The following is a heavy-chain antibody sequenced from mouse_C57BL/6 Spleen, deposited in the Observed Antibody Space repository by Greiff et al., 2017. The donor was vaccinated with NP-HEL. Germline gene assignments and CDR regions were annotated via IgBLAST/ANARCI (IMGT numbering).Heavy chain of an antibody. D-gene: IGHD2-12*01. J-gene: IGHJ4*01. CDR3: ARRDLLYSSYAMDY. CDR1: GYTFTSYW. V-gene: IGHV1-64*01. Sequence: QVQLQQPGAELVKPGASVKLSCKASGYTFTSYWMHWVKQRPGQGLEWIGMIHPNSGSTNYNEKFKSKATLTVDKSSSTAYMQLSSLTSEDSAVYYCARRDLLYSSYAMDYWGQGTSVTVSS. CDR2: IHPNSGST.